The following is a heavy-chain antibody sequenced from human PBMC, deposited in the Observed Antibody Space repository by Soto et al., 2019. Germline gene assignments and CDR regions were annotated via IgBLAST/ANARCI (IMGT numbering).Heavy chain of an antibody. CDR1: GFTFSSYA. CDR2: ISGSGGTT. CDR3: AKDLGAGWLDYFDY. V-gene: IGHV3-23*01. D-gene: IGHD3-16*01. J-gene: IGHJ4*02. Sequence: EVQLLESGGGLVQPGGSLRLSCAASGFTFSSYAMSWVRQAPGKGLEWVSSISGSGGTTYFADSVKGRFTISRDNSKNTLYPQMNSLRAEDTAVYYCAKDLGAGWLDYFDYWGQGTLVTVSS.